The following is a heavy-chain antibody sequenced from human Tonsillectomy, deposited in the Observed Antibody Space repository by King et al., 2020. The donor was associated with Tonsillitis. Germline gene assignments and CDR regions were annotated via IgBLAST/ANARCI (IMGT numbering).Heavy chain of an antibody. J-gene: IGHJ4*02. V-gene: IGHV4-31*03. CDR2: IYYSGGT. D-gene: IGHD2-2*01. Sequence: VQLQESGPGLVKPSQTLSLTCSVSGRSISSGGYYWSWIRQHPGKGLEWIGYIYYSGGTYYNPSLKSRVTMSVDTSKNQFSLSLTSVTAADTAVYFCASYHCSGTTCYWGYWGQGTLVTVSS. CDR1: GRSISSGGYY. CDR3: ASYHCSGTTCYWGY.